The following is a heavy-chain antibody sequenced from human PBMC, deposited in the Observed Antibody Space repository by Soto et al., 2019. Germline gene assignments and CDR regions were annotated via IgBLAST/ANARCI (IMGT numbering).Heavy chain of an antibody. Sequence: GGSLRLSCAASGFTFSSYAMSWVRQAPGKGLEWVSAISGSGGSTYYADSVKGRFTISRDNSKNTLYLQMNSLRAEDTAVYYCATLYSSGWYVDYWGQGTLVTVSS. D-gene: IGHD6-19*01. CDR1: GFTFSSYA. CDR2: ISGSGGST. CDR3: ATLYSSGWYVDY. J-gene: IGHJ4*02. V-gene: IGHV3-23*01.